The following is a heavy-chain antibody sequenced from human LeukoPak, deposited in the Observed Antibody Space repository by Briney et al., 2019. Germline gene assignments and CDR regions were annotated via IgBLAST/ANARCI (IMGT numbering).Heavy chain of an antibody. J-gene: IGHJ6*03. V-gene: IGHV4-59*01. D-gene: IGHD3-16*01. CDR3: ARGVVGVHYYYYYMDV. CDR2: IYYSGST. Sequence: PSETLSLTCTVSGGSISSYYWSWIRQPPGKGLEWIGDIYYSGSTNYNPSLKSRVTISVDTSKNQFSLKLSSVTAADTAVYYCARGVVGVHYYYYYMDVWGKGTTVTVSS. CDR1: GGSISSYY.